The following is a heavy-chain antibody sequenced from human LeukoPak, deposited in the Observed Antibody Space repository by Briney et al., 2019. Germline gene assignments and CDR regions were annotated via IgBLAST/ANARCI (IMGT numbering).Heavy chain of an antibody. CDR2: INHSGST. V-gene: IGHV4-34*01. Sequence: PSETLSLTCAVYGGSFSGYYWSWIRQPPGKGLEWIGEINHSGSTYYNPSLTSRVTISVDTSKNQFSLKLGSVTAADTAVYYCARGYCSSTSCYRSWFDPWGQGTLVTVSS. CDR3: ARGYCSSTSCYRSWFDP. CDR1: GGSFSGYY. D-gene: IGHD2-2*01. J-gene: IGHJ5*02.